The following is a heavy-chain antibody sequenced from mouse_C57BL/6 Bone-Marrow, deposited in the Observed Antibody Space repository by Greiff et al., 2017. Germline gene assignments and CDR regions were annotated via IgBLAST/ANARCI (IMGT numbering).Heavy chain of an antibody. Sequence: EVQLVESVAELVRPGASVKLSCTASGFTIKNTYMHWVKQRPEQGLEWIGRIDPANGNTKYAPKFQGKATITADTSSNTAYLQLSSLTSEDTAIYYCARIGSSKGYFDVWGTGTTVTVSS. J-gene: IGHJ1*03. V-gene: IGHV14-3*01. CDR3: ARIGSSKGYFDV. CDR1: GFTIKNTY. D-gene: IGHD1-1*01. CDR2: IDPANGNT.